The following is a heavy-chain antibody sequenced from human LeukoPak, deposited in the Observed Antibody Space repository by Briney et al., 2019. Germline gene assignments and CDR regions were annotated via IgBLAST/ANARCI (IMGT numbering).Heavy chain of an antibody. CDR3: ARVLYGDYANWFDP. V-gene: IGHV4-30-2*01. CDR2: IYHSGST. Sequence: SETLSLTCAVSGGSISSGGYSWSWIRQPPGKGLEWIGYIYHSGSTYYNPSLKSRVTISVDRSKNQFSLKLSSVTAADAAVYYCARVLYGDYANWFDPWGQGTLVTVSS. CDR1: GGSISSGGYS. J-gene: IGHJ5*02. D-gene: IGHD4-17*01.